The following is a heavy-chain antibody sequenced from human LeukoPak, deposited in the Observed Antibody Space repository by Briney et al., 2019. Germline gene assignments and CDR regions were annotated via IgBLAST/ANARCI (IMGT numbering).Heavy chain of an antibody. CDR3: ARVNDFWTSYYYNYMDV. D-gene: IGHD3-3*01. CDR2: IYHSGST. J-gene: IGHJ6*03. Sequence: SETLSLTCAVSGGSISSSNWWSWVRQPPGKGLEWIGEIYHSGSTNYNPSLKSRVTISVDKSKNQFSLKLSSVTAADTAVYYCARVNDFWTSYYYNYMDVWGKGTTVTVSS. V-gene: IGHV4-4*02. CDR1: GGSISSSNW.